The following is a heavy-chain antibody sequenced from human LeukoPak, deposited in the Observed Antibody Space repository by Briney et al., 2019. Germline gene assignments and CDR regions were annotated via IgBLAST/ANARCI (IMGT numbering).Heavy chain of an antibody. CDR1: GFTFSSYS. V-gene: IGHV3-23*01. J-gene: IGHJ4*02. CDR2: ISGRGLNT. D-gene: IGHD5-24*01. CDR3: ARSRNDYKYHFDS. Sequence: GGSLRLSCAASGFTFSSYSMNWVRQTPGKGLEWVSLISGRGLNTYYADSMKGRFTISRDNSKNTLYLQLNGLRAEDTAIYYCARSRNDYKYHFDSWGQGTLVTVSS.